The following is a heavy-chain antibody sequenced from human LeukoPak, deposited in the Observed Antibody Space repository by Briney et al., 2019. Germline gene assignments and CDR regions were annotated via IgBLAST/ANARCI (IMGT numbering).Heavy chain of an antibody. CDR3: ARVKYDHDSSRFDP. Sequence: SETLSLTCTVSGGSISSSSYHWGWISQPPGKGLEWIGTIYYSGSTYYSPSLKSRVTISVDRSKNQFSLKLSSVTAADTAVYYCARVKYDHDSSRFDPWGQGTLVTVSS. CDR1: GGSISSSSYH. CDR2: IYYSGST. V-gene: IGHV4-39*07. D-gene: IGHD3-22*01. J-gene: IGHJ5*02.